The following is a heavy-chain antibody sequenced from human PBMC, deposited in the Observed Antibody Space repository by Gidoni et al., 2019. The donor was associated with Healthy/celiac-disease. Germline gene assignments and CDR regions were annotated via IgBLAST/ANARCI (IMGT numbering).Heavy chain of an antibody. CDR2: INHSGST. V-gene: IGHV4-34*01. J-gene: IGHJ4*02. Sequence: QVQLQQWGAGLLTPSETLSLTCAVYGGSFSGYYWSWIRQPPGKGLEWIGEINHSGSTNYNPSLKSRVTISVDTSKNQFSLKLSSVTAADTAVYYCARGHMVRGKLDYWGQGTLVTVSS. D-gene: IGHD3-10*01. CDR3: ARGHMVRGKLDY. CDR1: GGSFSGYY.